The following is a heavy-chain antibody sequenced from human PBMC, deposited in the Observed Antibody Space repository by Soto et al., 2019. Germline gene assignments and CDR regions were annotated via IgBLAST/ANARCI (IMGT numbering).Heavy chain of an antibody. Sequence: SVKVSCKASGDTFSSYAISWVRQAPGQGLEWMGGIIPIFGTANYAQKFQGRVTITADKSTSTAYMELSSLRSEDTAVYYCANTNESPSAFDIWGQGTMVTVSS. J-gene: IGHJ3*02. CDR2: IIPIFGTA. V-gene: IGHV1-69*06. D-gene: IGHD1-1*01. CDR3: ANTNESPSAFDI. CDR1: GDTFSSYA.